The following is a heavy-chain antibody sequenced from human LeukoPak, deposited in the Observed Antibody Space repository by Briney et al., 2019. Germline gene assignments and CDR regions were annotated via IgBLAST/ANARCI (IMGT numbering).Heavy chain of an antibody. Sequence: GASVKVSYKASGYTLTSYGINCVRQAPGHALEWMGWISTDNGDTNYAQKLQGRVTMTTDTSTSTAYMELRSLRSDDTAVYYCARGSSYGFSMGYWGQGTLVTVSS. J-gene: IGHJ4*02. CDR1: GYTLTSYG. D-gene: IGHD3-16*01. V-gene: IGHV1-18*01. CDR2: ISTDNGDT. CDR3: ARGSSYGFSMGY.